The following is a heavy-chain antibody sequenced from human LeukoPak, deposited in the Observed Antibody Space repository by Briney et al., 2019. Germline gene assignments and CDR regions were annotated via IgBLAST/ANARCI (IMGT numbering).Heavy chain of an antibody. CDR1: GGSFSGHY. V-gene: IGHV4-34*01. Sequence: SETLSLTCAVSGGSFSGHYWNWIRQPPGKGLEWIGEINHGGSTNYNPSLKSRVTISVDTSKNQFSLKLSSVTAADTAVYYCARGRRYCSSTSCYLWWFDPWGQGTLVTVSS. D-gene: IGHD2-2*01. CDR3: ARGRRYCSSTSCYLWWFDP. CDR2: INHGGST. J-gene: IGHJ5*02.